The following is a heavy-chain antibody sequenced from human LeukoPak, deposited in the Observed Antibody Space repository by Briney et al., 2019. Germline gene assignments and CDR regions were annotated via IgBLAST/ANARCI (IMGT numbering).Heavy chain of an antibody. Sequence: GGSLRLSCVASGFPFSSHAMSWVRRTPGKGLEWVSGISGSGDNTLYADSVKGRFTISRDNSKNTLYLEMNSLRAEDTAIYYCAKMKGHPLPKYYMDVWGQGTTVTVSS. D-gene: IGHD1-26*01. V-gene: IGHV3-23*01. J-gene: IGHJ6*01. CDR1: GFPFSSHA. CDR2: ISGSGDNT. CDR3: AKMKGHPLPKYYMDV.